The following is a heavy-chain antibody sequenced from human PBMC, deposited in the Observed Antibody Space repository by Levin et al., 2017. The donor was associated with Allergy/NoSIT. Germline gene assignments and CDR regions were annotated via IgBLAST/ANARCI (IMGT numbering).Heavy chain of an antibody. V-gene: IGHV3-23*01. CDR3: AKGRLQLGYSFDS. D-gene: IGHD6-13*01. Sequence: GGSLRLSCAPSGFTFSSSAMSWVRQAPGKGLEWVSAISTRSEYIFYADSVKGRFTISRDNSNNRLYLQMSSLRVEDTAVYYCAKGRLQLGYSFDSWGQGALVTVSS. CDR1: GFTFSSSA. CDR2: ISTRSEYI. J-gene: IGHJ4*02.